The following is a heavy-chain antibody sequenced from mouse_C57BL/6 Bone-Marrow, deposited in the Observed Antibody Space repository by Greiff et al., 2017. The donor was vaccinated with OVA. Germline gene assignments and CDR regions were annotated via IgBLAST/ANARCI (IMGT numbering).Heavy chain of an antibody. J-gene: IGHJ4*01. V-gene: IGHV1-81*01. Sequence: QVQLQQSGAELARPGASVKLSCKASGYTFTSSGISWVKQSTGQGLEWIGVIYPRSGTPSSNQKLKGKATLTADKSSSTAYMEHRSLTTEDSAVYDCARGWLLVYAMDYWGQGTSVTVSS. D-gene: IGHD2-3*01. CDR1: GYTFTSSG. CDR2: IYPRSGTP. CDR3: ARGWLLVYAMDY.